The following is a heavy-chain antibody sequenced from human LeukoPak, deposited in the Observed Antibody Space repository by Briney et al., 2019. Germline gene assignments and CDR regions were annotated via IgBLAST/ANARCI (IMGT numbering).Heavy chain of an antibody. Sequence: PGGSLRLSCAASGFTFDDYGMSWVRHAPGKWLEWVSGINWNGGSTGYADSVKGRFTISRDNAKNSLYLQMNSLRAEDTAVYYCARDQGQSVAWELLIFDYWGQGTLVTVSS. J-gene: IGHJ4*02. CDR3: ARDQGQSVAWELLIFDY. D-gene: IGHD1-26*01. V-gene: IGHV3-20*04. CDR1: GFTFDDYG. CDR2: INWNGGST.